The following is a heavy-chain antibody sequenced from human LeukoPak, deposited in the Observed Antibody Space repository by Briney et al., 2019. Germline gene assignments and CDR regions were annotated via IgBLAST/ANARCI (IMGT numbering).Heavy chain of an antibody. J-gene: IGHJ4*02. CDR3: IRETHVGLHLEY. V-gene: IGHV3-74*03. CDR2: INTDGRVT. CDR1: GFTFTTYW. D-gene: IGHD3-10*02. Sequence: PGGSLRLSCTASGFTFTTYWMHWARQAPGKGLVWVARINTDGRVTTYAESVKGRFTVSRDNAENTLYLEMNNLRPEDTAVYYCIRETHVGLHLEYWGQGTLATVTS.